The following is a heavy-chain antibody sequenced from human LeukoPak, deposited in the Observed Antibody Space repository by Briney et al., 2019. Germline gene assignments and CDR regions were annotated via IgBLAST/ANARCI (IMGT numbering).Heavy chain of an antibody. D-gene: IGHD2-2*01. J-gene: IGHJ4*02. CDR3: AKDLYCSSNSCYLFDY. V-gene: IGHV3-23*01. CDR1: GFTFSSYA. Sequence: PGGSLRLSCAASGFTFSSYAMSWVRQAPGKGLEWVSAISGSGVSTYYADSVKGRFTISRDCSKNTLYLQMDSLRAEDTAVYYCAKDLYCSSNSCYLFDYWGQGTLVTVSS. CDR2: ISGSGVST.